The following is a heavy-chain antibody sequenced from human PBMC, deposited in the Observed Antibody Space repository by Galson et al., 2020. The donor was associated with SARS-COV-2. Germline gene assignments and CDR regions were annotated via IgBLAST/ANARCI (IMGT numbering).Heavy chain of an antibody. CDR1: GYSISTSNW. Sequence: SQTLSLTCTVSGYSISTSNWWGWIRQPPGKGLEWIGYIYFSGTTYYSPSLKSRVTMSVDTSKNQFSLRLSSVTAVDTAIYYCARSVGLYYDSSGYHPFDYWGQGTLVTVSS. J-gene: IGHJ4*02. V-gene: IGHV4-28*01. CDR3: ARSVGLYYDSSGYHPFDY. CDR2: IYFSGTT. D-gene: IGHD3-22*01.